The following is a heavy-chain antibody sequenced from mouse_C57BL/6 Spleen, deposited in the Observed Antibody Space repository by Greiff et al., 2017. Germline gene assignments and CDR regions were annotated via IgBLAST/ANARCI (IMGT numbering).Heavy chain of an antibody. CDR3: ARKGALYDGYYFDY. Sequence: VQLQQSGAELVKPGASVKLSCKASGYTFTSYWMHWVKQRPGQGLEWIGMIHPNSGSTNYNEKFKSKATLTVDKSSSTAYMQLSSLTSEDSAVYYCARKGALYDGYYFDYWGQGTTLTVSS. D-gene: IGHD2-3*01. CDR1: GYTFTSYW. CDR2: IHPNSGST. J-gene: IGHJ2*01. V-gene: IGHV1-64*01.